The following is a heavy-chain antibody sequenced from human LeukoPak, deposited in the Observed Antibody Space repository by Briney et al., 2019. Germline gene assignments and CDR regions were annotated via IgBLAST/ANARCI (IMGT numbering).Heavy chain of an antibody. CDR1: GDSISSYY. CDR2: IYYSGST. CDR3: ARGDIVVVPAAIPVN. J-gene: IGHJ4*02. V-gene: IGHV4-59*01. Sequence: SETLSLTCTVSGDSISSYYWSWIRQPPGKGLEWIGYIYYSGSTNYNPSLKSRVTISVDTSKNQFSLKLSSVTAADTAVYYCARGDIVVVPAAIPVNWGQGTLVTVSS. D-gene: IGHD2-2*02.